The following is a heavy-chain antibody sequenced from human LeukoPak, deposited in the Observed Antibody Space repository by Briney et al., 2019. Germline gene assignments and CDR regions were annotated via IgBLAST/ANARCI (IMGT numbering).Heavy chain of an antibody. CDR3: ALSGGRQTYYYYYYMDV. D-gene: IGHD2-15*01. Sequence: PGGSLRLSCAASGFTFSIYSMNWVRQAPGKGLEWVSAISGSGGSTYYADSVKGRFTISRDNSKNTLYLQVNSLRAEDTAVYYCALSGGRQTYYYYYYMDVWGKGTTVTVSS. V-gene: IGHV3-23*01. CDR2: ISGSGGST. CDR1: GFTFSIYS. J-gene: IGHJ6*03.